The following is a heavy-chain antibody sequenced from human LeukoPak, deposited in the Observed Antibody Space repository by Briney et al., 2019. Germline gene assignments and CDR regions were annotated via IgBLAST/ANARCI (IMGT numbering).Heavy chain of an antibody. CDR3: ARDLPYSRSSN. J-gene: IGHJ4*02. V-gene: IGHV1-2*02. CDR1: GYTFIGYY. Sequence: ASVKVSCKASGYTFIGYYMHWVRQAPGQGLEWMGWINPNSGVTKYAQKFQGRVTMTRDTSISTAYMELSRLRYDDMAVYYCARDLPYSRSSNWGQGTLVTVSS. D-gene: IGHD6-6*01. CDR2: INPNSGVT.